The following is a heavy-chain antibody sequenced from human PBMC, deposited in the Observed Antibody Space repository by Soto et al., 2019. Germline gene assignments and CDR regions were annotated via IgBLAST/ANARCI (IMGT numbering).Heavy chain of an antibody. V-gene: IGHV1-8*01. Sequence: GASVKVSCKASGYTFTNYDINWVRQATGQGLEWMGWMNPNSGNTDYAQKFQGRVTMTRNTSISTAYMELSSLRSEDTAVYYCARVGYYYDSSGYYLSFDYWGQGTLVTVSS. D-gene: IGHD3-22*01. CDR2: MNPNSGNT. CDR3: ARVGYYYDSSGYYLSFDY. J-gene: IGHJ4*02. CDR1: GYTFTNYD.